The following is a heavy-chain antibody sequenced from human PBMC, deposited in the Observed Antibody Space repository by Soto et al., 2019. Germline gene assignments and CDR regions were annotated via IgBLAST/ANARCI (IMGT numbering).Heavy chain of an antibody. Sequence: KTSETLSLTCTVSGGSISSSSYYWGWIRQPPGKGLEWIGSIYYSGSTYYNPSLKSRVTISVDTSKNQFSLKLSSVTAADTAVYYCLWLTNDAFGIWGQGTMVTVSS. D-gene: IGHD3-9*01. CDR3: LWLTNDAFGI. CDR1: GGSISSSSYY. CDR2: IYYSGST. J-gene: IGHJ3*02. V-gene: IGHV4-39*01.